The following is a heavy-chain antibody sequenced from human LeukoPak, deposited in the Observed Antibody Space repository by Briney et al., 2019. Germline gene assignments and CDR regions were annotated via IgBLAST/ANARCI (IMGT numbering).Heavy chain of an antibody. J-gene: IGHJ4*02. CDR2: IYTRGST. D-gene: IGHD3-3*01. CDR1: GGSINNYY. Sequence: PSETLSLTCTVPGGSINNYYWSWIRQPAGKGLEWIGRIYTRGSTNYNPSLKSRVTMSVDTSKNQFSLKLSSVTAADTAVYYCARDPEGHGYYFDYWGQGALVTVSS. V-gene: IGHV4-4*07. CDR3: ARDPEGHGYYFDY.